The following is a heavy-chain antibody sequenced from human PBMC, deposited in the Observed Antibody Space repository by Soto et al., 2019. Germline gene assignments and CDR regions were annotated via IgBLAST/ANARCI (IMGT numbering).Heavy chain of an antibody. J-gene: IGHJ1*01. V-gene: IGHV3-21*01. CDR1: GFTFSTYS. CDR2: IYSSGSYI. D-gene: IGHD3-3*01. CDR3: ARDLKNVTIFEVGY. Sequence: GGSLRLSCVGSGFTFSTYSMNWVRQAPGKGLEWVSSIYSSGSYIYYADSVKGRFTISRDNAKNSLYLQMTSLRVEDTAVYYCARDLKNVTIFEVGYWGQGTQVTVSS.